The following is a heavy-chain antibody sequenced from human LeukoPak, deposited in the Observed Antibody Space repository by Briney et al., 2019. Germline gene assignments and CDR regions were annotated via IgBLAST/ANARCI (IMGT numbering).Heavy chain of an antibody. Sequence: GESLKISCKGSGYSFTSYWIGWVRQLPGKGLEWMGIIYPGDSDTRYSPSFQGQVTISADKSISTAYLQWSSLKASDTAMYYCARGRITMVRGVITDLGYWGQGTLVTVSS. CDR2: IYPGDSDT. J-gene: IGHJ4*02. CDR3: ARGRITMVRGVITDLGY. D-gene: IGHD3-10*01. V-gene: IGHV5-51*01. CDR1: GYSFTSYW.